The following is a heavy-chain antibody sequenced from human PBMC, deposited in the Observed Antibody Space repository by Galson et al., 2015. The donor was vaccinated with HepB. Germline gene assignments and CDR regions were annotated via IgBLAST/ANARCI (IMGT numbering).Heavy chain of an antibody. J-gene: IGHJ5*02. CDR3: ARGPRRSSWWRGGGNWFDP. Sequence: QSGAEVKKPGESLKISCKGSGYSFTSYWIGWVRQMPGKGLEWMGIIYPGDSDTRYSPSFQGQVTISADKSISTAYLQWSSLKASDTAMYYCARGPRRSSWWRGGGNWFDPWGQGTLVTVSS. CDR1: GYSFTSYW. V-gene: IGHV5-51*03. D-gene: IGHD6-13*01. CDR2: IYPGDSDT.